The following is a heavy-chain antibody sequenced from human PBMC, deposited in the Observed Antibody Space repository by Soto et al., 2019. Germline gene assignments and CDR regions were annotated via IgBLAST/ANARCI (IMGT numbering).Heavy chain of an antibody. D-gene: IGHD1-1*01. V-gene: IGHV3-13*01. CDR1: GFTFSSHD. CDR3: ERKGNPNGKLDY. CDR2: IRSAGDT. J-gene: IGHJ4*02. Sequence: PGGSLRLSCAASGFTFSSHDMHWVRQATGKGLEWVSAIRSAGDTFYAGSVKGRFTISRENAKNSLYLQMNSLRAGDTAVYYCERKGNPNGKLDYWGQGTLVTVSS.